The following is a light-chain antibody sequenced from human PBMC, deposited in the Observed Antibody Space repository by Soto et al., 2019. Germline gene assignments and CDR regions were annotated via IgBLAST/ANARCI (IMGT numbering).Light chain of an antibody. CDR2: GAS. CDR1: QSVRSY. Sequence: EIVLTQSPATLSLSPGERATLSCRASQSVRSYLAWYQQKPGQAPRLLIYGASNRATGIPERFSGSGSGTDFTLTISSLEPEDFAVYYCQQYGTSPITFGQGTRLEIK. V-gene: IGKV3-20*01. J-gene: IGKJ5*01. CDR3: QQYGTSPIT.